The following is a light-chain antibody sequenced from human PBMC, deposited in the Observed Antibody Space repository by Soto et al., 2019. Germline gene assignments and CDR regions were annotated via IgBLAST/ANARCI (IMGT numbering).Light chain of an antibody. V-gene: IGLV2-14*01. Sequence: QSALTQPASVSGSPGQSITISCTGTSSDIGGFYYVSWYQQHPGKAPKLIIYEVTNPPSGISHRFSGSRSGNTASLTISGLQADDEADYYCSSYTSNNFFILVGGGTKLTV. J-gene: IGLJ2*01. CDR3: SSYTSNNFFIL. CDR2: EVT. CDR1: SSDIGGFYY.